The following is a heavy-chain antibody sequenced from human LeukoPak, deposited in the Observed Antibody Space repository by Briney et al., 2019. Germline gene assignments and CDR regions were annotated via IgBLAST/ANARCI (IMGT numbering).Heavy chain of an antibody. CDR3: AKEQEGTAIGGVSDY. J-gene: IGHJ4*02. V-gene: IGHV1-18*01. Sequence: ASVKVSCMASGYSFTSFGLSWVRQAPGQGPEWMGWISAASGSTNYAQKLQDRVTMTTDTSTTTVYMELRSLRSDDTAVYYCAKEQEGTAIGGVSDYWGQGTVVTVSS. CDR2: ISAASGST. D-gene: IGHD2-21*02. CDR1: GYSFTSFG.